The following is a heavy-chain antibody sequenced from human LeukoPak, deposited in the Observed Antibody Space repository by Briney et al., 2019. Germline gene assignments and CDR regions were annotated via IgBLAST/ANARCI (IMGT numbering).Heavy chain of an antibody. CDR2: ISSSSSTI. CDR1: EFTFSSYS. D-gene: IGHD1-26*01. V-gene: IGHV3-48*01. CDR3: AKDEGSESIKY. J-gene: IGHJ4*02. Sequence: GGSLRLSCAASEFTFSSYSLNWVRQAPGKGLEWVSYISSSSSTIYYADSVKGRFTISRDNSKNTLYLQMNSLRAEDTAVYYCAKDEGSESIKYWGQGTLVTVSS.